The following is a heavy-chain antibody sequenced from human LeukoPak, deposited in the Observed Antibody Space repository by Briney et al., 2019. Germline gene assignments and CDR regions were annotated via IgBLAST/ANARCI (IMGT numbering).Heavy chain of an antibody. Sequence: SETLSLTCTVSGGSISSSNYYWSWIRQPPGKGLEWIGYIYYSGSTNYNPSLKSRVTISVDTSKNQFSLKLSSVTAADTAVYYCAILAGSAGLRGYYWSYFDYWGQGTLVTVSS. CDR3: AILAGSAGLRGYYWSYFDY. J-gene: IGHJ4*02. D-gene: IGHD3-22*01. CDR2: IYYSGST. V-gene: IGHV4-61*01. CDR1: GGSISSSNYY.